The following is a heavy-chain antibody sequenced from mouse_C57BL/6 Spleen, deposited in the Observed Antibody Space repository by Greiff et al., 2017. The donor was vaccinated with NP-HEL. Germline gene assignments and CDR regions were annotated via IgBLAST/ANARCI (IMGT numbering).Heavy chain of an antibody. J-gene: IGHJ2*01. D-gene: IGHD1-1*01. V-gene: IGHV1-26*01. CDR2: INPNNGGT. CDR1: GYTFTDYY. Sequence: EVQLQQSGPELVKPGASVKISCKASGYTFTDYYMNWVKQSHGKSLEWIGDINPNNGGTSYNQKFKGKATLTVDKSSSTAYMELRSLTSEDSAVYYCARCGLTTVFDYWGQGTTLTVSS. CDR3: ARCGLTTVFDY.